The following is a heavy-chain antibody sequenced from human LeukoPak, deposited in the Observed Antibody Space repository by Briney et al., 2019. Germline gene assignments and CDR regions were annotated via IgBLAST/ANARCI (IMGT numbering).Heavy chain of an antibody. Sequence: GGSLRLSCVVSGFTVSRHYMTWVRQAPGKGLEWVSVLYGGGSTYYADSAKGRFTISRDDSKNTLYLQMNSLRADDTAVYYCARGHGAYTSVPYRYYGFDVWGQGTTVTVPS. D-gene: IGHD6-25*01. V-gene: IGHV3-66*01. CDR2: LYGGGST. CDR1: GFTVSRHY. J-gene: IGHJ6*02. CDR3: ARGHGAYTSVPYRYYGFDV.